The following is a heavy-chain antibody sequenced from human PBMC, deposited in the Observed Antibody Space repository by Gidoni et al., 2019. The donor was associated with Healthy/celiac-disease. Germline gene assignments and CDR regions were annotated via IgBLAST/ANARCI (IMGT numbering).Heavy chain of an antibody. J-gene: IGHJ4*02. CDR2: IYYSGST. Sequence: QLQLQESGPGLVKPSETLSLTCTVSGGSISSSSHYWGWIRQPPGKGLEWIGSIYYSGSTYYNPSLKSRVTISVDTTKNQFSLKLSSVTAADTAVYYCARHDDIVVVPAAMSFDYWGQGTLVTVSS. V-gene: IGHV4-39*01. CDR3: ARHDDIVVVPAAMSFDY. D-gene: IGHD2-2*01. CDR1: GGSISSSSHY.